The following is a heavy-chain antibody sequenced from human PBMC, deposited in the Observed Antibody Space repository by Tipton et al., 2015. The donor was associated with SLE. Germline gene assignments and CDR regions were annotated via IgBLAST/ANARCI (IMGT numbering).Heavy chain of an antibody. CDR1: GFTFDDYA. CDR2: ISWNSGSI. D-gene: IGHD5-12*01. J-gene: IGHJ4*02. CDR3: AKDIKPRSGYDWWGFDY. V-gene: IGHV3-9*01. Sequence: SLRLSCAASGFTFDDYAMHWVRQAPGKGLEWVSGISWNSGSIGYADSVKGRFTISRDNAKNSLYLQMNSLRAEDTALYYCAKDIKPRSGYDWWGFDYWGQGTLVTVSS.